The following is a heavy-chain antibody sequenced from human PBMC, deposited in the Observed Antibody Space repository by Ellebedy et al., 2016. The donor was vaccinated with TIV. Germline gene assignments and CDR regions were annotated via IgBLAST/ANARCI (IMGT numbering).Heavy chain of an antibody. D-gene: IGHD1-26*01. CDR1: GYSFTSYW. Sequence: KVSCXGSGYSFTSYWIAWVRQMPGKGVEWMGIINPGDSDTRYSPSFRGQVTISADKSISTAYLQWSSLKTSDTAMYYCARTQANSFDYWGQGTLVTVSS. CDR3: ARTQANSFDY. CDR2: INPGDSDT. V-gene: IGHV5-51*01. J-gene: IGHJ4*02.